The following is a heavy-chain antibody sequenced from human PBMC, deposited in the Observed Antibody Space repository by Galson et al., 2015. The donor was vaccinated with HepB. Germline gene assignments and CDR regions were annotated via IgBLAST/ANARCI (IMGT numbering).Heavy chain of an antibody. J-gene: IGHJ3*02. CDR2: IDPSDSYT. CDR1: GYSFTSYW. CDR3: ARHLGGGYDSHAFDI. V-gene: IGHV5-10-1*01. Sequence: SGAEVKKPGESLRISCKGSGYSFTSYWISWVRQMPGKGLEWMGRIDPSDSYTNYSPSFQGHVTISADKSISTAYLQWSSLKASDTAMYYCARHLGGGYDSHAFDIWGQGTMVTVSS. D-gene: IGHD3-22*01.